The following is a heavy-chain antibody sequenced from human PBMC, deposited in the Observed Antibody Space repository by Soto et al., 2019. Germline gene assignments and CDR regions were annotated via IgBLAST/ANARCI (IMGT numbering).Heavy chain of an antibody. J-gene: IGHJ6*02. V-gene: IGHV4-31*03. CDR2: IYYSGST. Sequence: QVQLQESGPGLVKPSQTLSLTCTVSGGSISSGGYYWSWIRQHPGKGLEWNGYIYYSGSTYYNPSLNSRVTISVDTSKNQFSLKLSSVTAADTAVYYCARAVREDIVVVPGDVWGQGTTVTVSS. CDR3: ARAVREDIVVVPGDV. D-gene: IGHD2-2*01. CDR1: GGSISSGGYY.